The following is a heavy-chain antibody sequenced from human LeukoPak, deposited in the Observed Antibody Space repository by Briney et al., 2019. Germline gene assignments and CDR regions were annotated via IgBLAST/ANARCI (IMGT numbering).Heavy chain of an antibody. J-gene: IGHJ4*02. Sequence: GGPLRLSCAASGFTVSSNYMSWVRQAPGKGLEWVSVIYSGGSTYYADSVKGRFTISRDNAKNSLSLQMDSLRAEDTAVYYCVSALVAGTTHWGQGTLVTVSS. D-gene: IGHD6-19*01. V-gene: IGHV3-53*01. CDR2: IYSGGST. CDR1: GFTVSSNY. CDR3: VSALVAGTTH.